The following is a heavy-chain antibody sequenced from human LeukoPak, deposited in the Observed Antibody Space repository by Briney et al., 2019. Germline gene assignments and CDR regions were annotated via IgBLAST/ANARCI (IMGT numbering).Heavy chain of an antibody. CDR2: IYTRGRT. Sequence: SETLSLTCTVAGGSISSGSYYWSWIRQPAGKGLEWIGRIYTRGRTNYNPSLKSRVTMSVDTSKNQFSLKLSSVTAADTAVYYCARLGAWIQLSQGYLDLWGRGTLVTVSS. CDR3: ARLGAWIQLSQGYLDL. CDR1: GGSISSGSYY. V-gene: IGHV4-61*02. D-gene: IGHD5-18*01. J-gene: IGHJ2*01.